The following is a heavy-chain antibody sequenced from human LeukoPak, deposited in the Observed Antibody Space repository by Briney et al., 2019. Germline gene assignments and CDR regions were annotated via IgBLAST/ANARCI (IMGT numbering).Heavy chain of an antibody. V-gene: IGHV5-51*01. CDR3: ARSMSGSGWAYYYYYGMDV. CDR2: IYPGDSDT. CDR1: GYTFTDYW. J-gene: IGHJ6*02. Sequence: KRGESLKISCKGSGYTFTDYWIGWVRQMPGKGLEWMGIIYPGDSDTRYSPSFQGQVTISADKSISTAYLQWSSLKASDTAMYYCARSMSGSGWAYYYYYGMDVWGQGTTVTVSS. D-gene: IGHD6-19*01.